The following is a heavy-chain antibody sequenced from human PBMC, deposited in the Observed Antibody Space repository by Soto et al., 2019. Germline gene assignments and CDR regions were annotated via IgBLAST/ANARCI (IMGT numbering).Heavy chain of an antibody. V-gene: IGHV3-48*01. CDR2: ISSSSSTI. J-gene: IGHJ4*02. D-gene: IGHD5-12*01. CDR1: GFTFSSYS. CDR3: ARDLSGYYFDY. Sequence: EVQLVESGGGLVQPGGSLRLSCAASGFTFSSYSMNWVRQAPGKGLEWVSYISSSSSTIYYADSVKGRFTISRDNAKNSLYLQMNSLRAEDTAVYYCARDLSGYYFDYWGQGTLVTVSS.